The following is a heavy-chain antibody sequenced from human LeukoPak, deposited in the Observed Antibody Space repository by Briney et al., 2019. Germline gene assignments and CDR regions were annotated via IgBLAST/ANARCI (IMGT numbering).Heavy chain of an antibody. CDR2: ISAYNGYT. V-gene: IGHV1-18*01. CDR3: ARDKSDIVVVPAAISSAFDI. CDR1: GYTFTNYG. Sequence: RASVKVSCKASGYTFTNYGISWVRQAPGQGLEWMGWISAYNGYTDYAQKLQFRVTMTTDTSTSTAYMELRSLRSDDTAVYYCARDKSDIVVVPAAISSAFDIWGQGTVVTVSS. J-gene: IGHJ3*02. D-gene: IGHD2-2*02.